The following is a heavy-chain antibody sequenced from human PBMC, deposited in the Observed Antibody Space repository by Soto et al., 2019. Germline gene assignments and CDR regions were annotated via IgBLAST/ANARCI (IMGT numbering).Heavy chain of an antibody. V-gene: IGHV4-28*01. Sequence: QVQLQESGPGLVKPSDTLSLTCAVSGYSISSSNWWGWIRQPPGKGLEWIGYIYYSGTTYYNPSRKRRVTWSVATPKNQFSLKLTSVTAVDTAVYYCARREIQGPIDYWGQGTLVTVSS. CDR3: ARREIQGPIDY. J-gene: IGHJ4*02. CDR2: IYYSGTT. CDR1: GYSISSSNW. D-gene: IGHD1-26*01.